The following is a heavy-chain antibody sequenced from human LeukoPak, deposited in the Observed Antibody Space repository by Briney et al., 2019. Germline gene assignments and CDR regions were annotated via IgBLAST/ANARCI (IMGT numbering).Heavy chain of an antibody. D-gene: IGHD6-13*01. CDR2: ISAYNGNT. J-gene: IGHJ5*02. CDR1: GYTFTSYG. CDR3: ARDPRSSSWGIINWSDP. V-gene: IGHV1-18*01. Sequence: ASVKVSCKASGYTFTSYGISWVRQAPGQGLEWMGWISAYNGNTNYAQKLQGRVTMTTDTSTSTAYMELRSLRSDDTAVYYCARDPRSSSWGIINWSDPWGQGTLVTVSS.